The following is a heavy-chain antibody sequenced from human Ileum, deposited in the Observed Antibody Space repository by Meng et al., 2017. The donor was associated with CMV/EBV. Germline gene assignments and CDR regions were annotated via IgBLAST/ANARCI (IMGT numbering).Heavy chain of an antibody. Sequence: TGYSRHWARKAAGQGIKWMGWVNPNKGDKKYAQKCQGRGTMTRDTSIRTANLELSRLRSDDTAVYYCARMGYCSSTTCSDIPEYFQDWGQGTLVTVSS. CDR3: ARMGYCSSTTCSDIPEYFQD. CDR1: TGYS. D-gene: IGHD2-2*01. J-gene: IGHJ1*01. V-gene: IGHV1-2*02. CDR2: VNPNKGDK.